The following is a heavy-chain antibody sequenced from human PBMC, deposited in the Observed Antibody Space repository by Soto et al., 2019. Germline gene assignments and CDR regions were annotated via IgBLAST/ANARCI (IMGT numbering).Heavy chain of an antibody. CDR2: ISGSGGNT. CDR1: GFTYSSYA. J-gene: IGHJ6*02. CDR3: AMLNSGSYSYHGMDV. V-gene: IGHV3-23*01. Sequence: PGVSLRRSCAASGFTYSSYAMNWVNPAPGKGLEWVSAISGSGGNTFYADSVKGRFTISRDNSKNTLFLQMHSLRAEDTAIYYCAMLNSGSYSYHGMDVWGQGTTVTVSS. D-gene: IGHD1-26*01.